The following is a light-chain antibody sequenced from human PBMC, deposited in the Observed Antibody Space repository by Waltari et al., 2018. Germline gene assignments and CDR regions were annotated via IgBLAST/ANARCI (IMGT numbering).Light chain of an antibody. J-gene: IGKJ4*01. CDR1: QNITTY. CDR3: QQYHNLPLT. CDR2: DSS. Sequence: DIQMTQSPSSLSASIGDRVTITCQASQNITTYLNWYQHKPGKAPNLLIYDSSSLETGVPSRFTGSGSATDFTFTISSLQPEDLATYYCQQYHNLPLTFGGGTKVEI. V-gene: IGKV1-33*01.